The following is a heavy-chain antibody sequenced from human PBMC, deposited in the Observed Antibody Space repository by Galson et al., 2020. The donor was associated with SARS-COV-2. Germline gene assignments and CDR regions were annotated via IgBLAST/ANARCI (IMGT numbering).Heavy chain of an antibody. CDR1: GGSVSSGSYY. D-gene: IGHD3-10*01. CDR3: ARVRYYGSGSYEDY. V-gene: IGHV4-61*01. Sequence: SGTLSLTCTVSGGSVSSGSYYWSWIRQPPGKGLEWIGYIYYSGSTNYNPSLKSRVTISVDTSKNQFSLKLSSVTAADTAVYYCARVRYYGSGSYEDYWGQGTLVTVSS. CDR2: IYYSGST. J-gene: IGHJ4*02.